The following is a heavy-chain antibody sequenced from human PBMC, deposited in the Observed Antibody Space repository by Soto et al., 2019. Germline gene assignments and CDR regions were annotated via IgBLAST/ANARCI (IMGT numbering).Heavy chain of an antibody. CDR3: AGDWVVAATRGQVFDD. CDR1: GFTFSDYY. Sequence: GGSLRLSCAASGFTFSDYYMSWIRQAPGKGLEWVSYISSSGSTIYYADSVKGRFTISRDNAKNSLYLQMNSLRAEDTAVYYCAGDWVVAATRGQVFDDWGQGTLVTVSS. J-gene: IGHJ4*02. CDR2: ISSSGSTI. D-gene: IGHD2-15*01. V-gene: IGHV3-11*01.